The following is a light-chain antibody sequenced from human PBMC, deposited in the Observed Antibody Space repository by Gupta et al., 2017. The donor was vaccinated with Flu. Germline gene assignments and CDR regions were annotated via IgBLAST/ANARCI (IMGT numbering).Light chain of an antibody. J-gene: IGKJ4*01. CDR2: AAS. CDR3: QQSDSTPLT. V-gene: IGKV1-39*01. CDR1: QSISSY. Sequence: DIQMTQSPSSLSASVGDRVTITCRASQSISSYLNWYQQKPGKAPKLLIYAASSLQSGVPSRFSGSGSGTDFTHTISSLQPEDFATYYCQQSDSTPLTFGGGTRLELK.